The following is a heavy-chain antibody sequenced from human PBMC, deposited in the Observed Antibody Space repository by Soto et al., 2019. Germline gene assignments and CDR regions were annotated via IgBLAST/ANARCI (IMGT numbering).Heavy chain of an antibody. J-gene: IGHJ4*02. D-gene: IGHD2-15*01. CDR1: GGSISSGEFY. Sequence: SETLSLTCTVSGGSISSGEFYWSWIRQPPGKGLEWIGYIYYSGSTYYNPSLKSRVTISVDTSKNQFSLKLSSVTAADTAVYYCARVVVAANHFDYWGQGTPVTVSS. CDR2: IYYSGST. V-gene: IGHV4-30-4*01. CDR3: ARVVVAANHFDY.